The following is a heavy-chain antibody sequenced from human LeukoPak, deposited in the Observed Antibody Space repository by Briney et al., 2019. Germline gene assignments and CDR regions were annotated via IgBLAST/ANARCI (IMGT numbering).Heavy chain of an antibody. Sequence: AGGSLRLSCAASGFTFSNNWMSWVRQAPGKGLEWVSAISGSGGSTYYADSVKGRFTISRDNSKNTLYLQMNSLRAEDTAVYYCAKLPNLRFPRALDYWGQGPLVTVS. D-gene: IGHD4-17*01. J-gene: IGHJ4*02. CDR2: ISGSGGST. CDR3: AKLPNLRFPRALDY. CDR1: GFTFSNNW. V-gene: IGHV3-23*01.